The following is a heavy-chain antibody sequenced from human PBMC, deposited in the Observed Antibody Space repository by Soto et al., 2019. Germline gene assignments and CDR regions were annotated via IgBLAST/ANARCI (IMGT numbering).Heavy chain of an antibody. CDR2: ISGSGGST. Sequence: PGGSLRLSCAASGFTFSSYAMSWVRQAPGKGLEWVSAISGSGGSTYYADSVKGRFTISRDNSKNTLYLQMNSLRAEDTAVYYCAKAGVSAVTTEAYYYGMDVWGQGTTVNVAS. CDR3: AKAGVSAVTTEAYYYGMDV. V-gene: IGHV3-23*01. D-gene: IGHD4-17*01. CDR1: GFTFSSYA. J-gene: IGHJ6*02.